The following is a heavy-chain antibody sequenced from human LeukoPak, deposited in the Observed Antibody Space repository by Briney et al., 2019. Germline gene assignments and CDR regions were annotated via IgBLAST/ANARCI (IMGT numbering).Heavy chain of an antibody. D-gene: IGHD3-22*01. V-gene: IGHV3-74*01. J-gene: IGHJ1*01. CDR2: IKSDGST. CDR1: GFTFSSYW. Sequence: GGSLRLSCAASGFTFSSYWMHWVRQAPGKGLVWVSRIKSDGSTRYADSVKGRFTISRDNAKNTVSLQMTSLRAEDTGVYYCARAPSEIGGYYPEYFRHWGQGTLVIVS. CDR3: ARAPSEIGGYYPEYFRH.